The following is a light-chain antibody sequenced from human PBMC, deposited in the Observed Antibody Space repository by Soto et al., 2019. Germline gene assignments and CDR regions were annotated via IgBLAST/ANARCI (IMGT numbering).Light chain of an antibody. J-gene: IGLJ1*01. Sequence: QSVLTQPYSVSGSPGQSITICCTGTSGDVGAYNSVSWYQQHPGKAPKLMIYDVTNRPSGVSNRFSGSKSGNTASLTISGLQLEDEADYYCTSYTSGTTLYVFGTGTKLTVL. CDR1: SGDVGAYNS. CDR3: TSYTSGTTLYV. V-gene: IGLV2-14*01. CDR2: DVT.